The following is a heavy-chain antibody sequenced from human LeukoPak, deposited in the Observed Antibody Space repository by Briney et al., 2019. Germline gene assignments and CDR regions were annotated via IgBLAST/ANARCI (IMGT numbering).Heavy chain of an antibody. D-gene: IGHD4-17*01. V-gene: IGHV4-59*01. CDR3: AREDPQTTVPEGMDV. Sequence: SETLSLTCTVSGGSIRHYYWSWIRQSPGEGLEWIGYIYYNGTTNYNPSLTSRVTISVDTSRNQFSLQLRSVTAADTAVYYCAREDPQTTVPEGMDVWGQGTTVIVSS. CDR1: GGSIRHYY. J-gene: IGHJ6*02. CDR2: IYYNGTT.